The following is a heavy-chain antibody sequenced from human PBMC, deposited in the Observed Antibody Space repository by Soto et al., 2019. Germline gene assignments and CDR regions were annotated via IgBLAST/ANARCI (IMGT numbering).Heavy chain of an antibody. Sequence: ASVKVSCKASGYTFTSYGISWVRQAPGQGLEWMGWISAYNGNTNYAQKLQGRVTMTTDTSTSTAYMELRSLRSDDTAVYYCARGLDCTNGVCSCFDYWGQGTLVTVSS. CDR1: GYTFTSYG. CDR3: ARGLDCTNGVCSCFDY. D-gene: IGHD2-8*01. V-gene: IGHV1-18*01. J-gene: IGHJ4*02. CDR2: ISAYNGNT.